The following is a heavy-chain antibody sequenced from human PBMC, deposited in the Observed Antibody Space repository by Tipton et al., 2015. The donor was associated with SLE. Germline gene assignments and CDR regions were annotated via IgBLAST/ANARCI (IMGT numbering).Heavy chain of an antibody. D-gene: IGHD1-1*01. CDR1: GGSISTNSW. CDR2: IYHTGST. CDR3: ASGNPVMPL. V-gene: IGHV4-4*02. Sequence: TLSLTCVISGGSISTNSWWSWVRQSPGKGLEWLGQIYHTGSTRHNPSLKSRVAMSVDMSKNQFSLKLTSVTAADTAVYYCASGNPVMPLWGQGTLVTVSS. J-gene: IGHJ4*02.